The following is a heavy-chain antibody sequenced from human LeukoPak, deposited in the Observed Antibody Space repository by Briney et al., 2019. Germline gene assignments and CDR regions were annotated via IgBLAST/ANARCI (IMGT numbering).Heavy chain of an antibody. J-gene: IGHJ5*02. Sequence: GGSLRLSCAASGFTFSSYGMHRVRQAPGKGLEWVAVISYDGSNKYYADSVKGRFTISRDNSKNTLYLQMNSLRAEDTAVYYCAKDYRAAASPSPSWFDPWGQGTLVTVSS. CDR3: AKDYRAAASPSPSWFDP. D-gene: IGHD6-13*01. CDR2: ISYDGSNK. CDR1: GFTFSSYG. V-gene: IGHV3-30*18.